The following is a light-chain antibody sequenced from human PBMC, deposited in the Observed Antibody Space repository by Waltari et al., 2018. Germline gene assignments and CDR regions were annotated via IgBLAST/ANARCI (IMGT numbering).Light chain of an antibody. CDR3: QQYGGSPNT. V-gene: IGKV3-20*01. CDR2: GAS. CDR1: QSVASPY. Sequence: EIVLTQSPDTLSFSPGERATLSCRASQSVASPYLAWYQQKPGQSPRLLIYGASSRATGIPDRFCGSGSGTDFTLTITRLEPEDFAVYYCQQYGGSPNTFGQGTKLEI. J-gene: IGKJ2*01.